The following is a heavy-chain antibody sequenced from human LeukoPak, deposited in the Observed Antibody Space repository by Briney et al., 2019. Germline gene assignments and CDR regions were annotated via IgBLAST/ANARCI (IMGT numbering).Heavy chain of an antibody. CDR2: ISYNGRGK. Sequence: TGGSLRLSCAASGFSFSSQAMHWVRQAPGKGLEWVAVISYNGRGKYQADSVKGRLSISRDNSRNTLYLEINSLRPEDTAVYYCARDGSPVADYYFDYWGQGTLVTVSS. CDR1: GFSFSSQA. V-gene: IGHV3-30*04. CDR3: ARDGSPVADYYFDY. J-gene: IGHJ4*02. D-gene: IGHD6-19*01.